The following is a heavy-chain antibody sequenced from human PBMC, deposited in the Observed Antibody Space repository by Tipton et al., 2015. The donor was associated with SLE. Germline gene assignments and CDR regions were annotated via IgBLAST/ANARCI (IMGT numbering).Heavy chain of an antibody. J-gene: IGHJ4*02. CDR3: ARGEIYGYEDY. Sequence: TLSLTCTVSGGSISSSSYYWGWIRQPPGKGLEWIGTNDYSGNTYYNPSLRSRVSISVDTSKNQFSLKLTSVTAADTAVYYCARGEIYGYEDYLGQGTLVTVSS. D-gene: IGHD4-17*01. V-gene: IGHV4-39*07. CDR2: NDYSGNT. CDR1: GGSISSSSYY.